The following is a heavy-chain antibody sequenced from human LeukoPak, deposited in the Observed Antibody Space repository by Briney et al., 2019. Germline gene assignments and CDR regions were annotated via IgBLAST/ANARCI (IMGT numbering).Heavy chain of an antibody. CDR1: GFTFSSHW. CDR2: ISSDGTNT. J-gene: IGHJ4*02. CDR3: TRGPPDGSGNYYPGDF. V-gene: IGHV3-74*01. Sequence: GGSLRLSCAASGFTFSSHWMHWVRQAPGKGLVWVSRISSDGTNTNYADSVKGRFTISRDNAKNTLYLQMNSLRVEDTAVYYCTRGPPDGSGNYYPGDFWGQGTLVTVSS. D-gene: IGHD3-10*01.